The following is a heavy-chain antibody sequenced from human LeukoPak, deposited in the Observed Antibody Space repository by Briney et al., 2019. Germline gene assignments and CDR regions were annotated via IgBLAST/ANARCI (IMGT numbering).Heavy chain of an antibody. J-gene: IGHJ4*02. CDR1: TASISNYY. CDR2: ISTSGST. V-gene: IGHV4-4*09. CDR3: SSPRSGYRYTFDD. Sequence: SVTLSLTCAVSTASISNYYWSWLRQAPGKGLEWIGYISTSGSTNYNPFLKSRVFISLDTSKNRFFLKMNFVTAADAAVYYCSSPRSGYRYTFDDWGQGAPVTVSS. D-gene: IGHD3-22*01.